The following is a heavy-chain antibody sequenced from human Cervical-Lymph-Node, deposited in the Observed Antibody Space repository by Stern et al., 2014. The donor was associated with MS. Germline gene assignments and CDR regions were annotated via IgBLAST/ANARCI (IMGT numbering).Heavy chain of an antibody. Sequence: EVQLAESRAEMKTPGESLKISCKGSGYSFTLYWIGWVRQMPGKVLEWMGIIYPGYSDTGYSPSFQGQVAIEADMSSSTAYLQWSSLKASDTAMYYCAALVRGSYFYWGQGTLVTVSS. J-gene: IGHJ4*02. D-gene: IGHD1-26*01. CDR1: GYSFTLYW. V-gene: IGHV5-51*01. CDR2: IYPGYSDT. CDR3: AALVRGSYFY.